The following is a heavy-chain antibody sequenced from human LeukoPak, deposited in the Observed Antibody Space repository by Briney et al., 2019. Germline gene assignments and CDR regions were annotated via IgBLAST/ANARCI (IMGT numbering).Heavy chain of an antibody. CDR2: FDPEDGET. V-gene: IGHV1-24*01. D-gene: IGHD3-22*01. Sequence: AAVTVSCKVSGYSLTELSMHWVRQAPGKALEWVGGFDPEDGETIYAQKFQGRVTMTEDTSTDTAYMELSSLRSEDTAVYYCARDGPFESSDYYDSSGYYLWGQGTLVTVSS. CDR1: GYSLTELS. CDR3: ARDGPFESSDYYDSSGYYL. J-gene: IGHJ5*02.